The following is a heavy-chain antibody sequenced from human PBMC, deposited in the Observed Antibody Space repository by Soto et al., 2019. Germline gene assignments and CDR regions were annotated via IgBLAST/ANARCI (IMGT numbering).Heavy chain of an antibody. J-gene: IGHJ6*02. CDR2: ISSSSSYI. D-gene: IGHD5-12*01. CDR3: ARDSSPKYGYNFIGLSSYYYYYGMDV. CDR1: GFTFSSYS. Sequence: EVQLVESGGGLVKPGGSLRLSCAASGFTFSSYSMNWVRQAPGKGLEWVSSISSSSSYIYYADSVKGRFTISRDNAKNSLYLQMNSLIAEDTAVYYCARDSSPKYGYNFIGLSSYYYYYGMDVWGQGTTVTVAS. V-gene: IGHV3-21*01.